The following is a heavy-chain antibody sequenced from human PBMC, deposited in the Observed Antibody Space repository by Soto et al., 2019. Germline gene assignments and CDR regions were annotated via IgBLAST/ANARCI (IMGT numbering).Heavy chain of an antibody. V-gene: IGHV3-15*07. CDR2: IKSKTDGGTT. CDR1: GLTLSSAW. D-gene: IGHD3-16*01. CDR3: TTFGDNGYVWYY. J-gene: IGHJ4*02. Sequence: GGSLRLSCAASGLTLSSAWTNWVRQSLGKGLEWVGRIKSKTDGGTTDYAAPVKGRFTISRDDSKNTLYLQMISLKIEDTGVYYCTTFGDNGYVWYYSSQGTLVIVSS.